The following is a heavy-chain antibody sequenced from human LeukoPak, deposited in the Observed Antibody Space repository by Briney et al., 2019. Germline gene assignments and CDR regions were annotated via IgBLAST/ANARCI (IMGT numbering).Heavy chain of an antibody. CDR1: GFTFSSYS. J-gene: IGHJ5*02. Sequence: GGSLRLSCAASGFTFSSYSMNWVRQAPGKGLEWVSSISSSSSYIYYADSVKGRFTISRDNAKNSLYLQMNSLRAEDTAVYYCARDTIEGGSSSWYDWFDPWGQGTLVTVSS. CDR3: ARDTIEGGSSSWYDWFDP. V-gene: IGHV3-21*01. CDR2: ISSSSSYI. D-gene: IGHD6-13*01.